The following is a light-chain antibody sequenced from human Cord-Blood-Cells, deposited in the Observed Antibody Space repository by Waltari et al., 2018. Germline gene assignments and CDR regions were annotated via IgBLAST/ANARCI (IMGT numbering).Light chain of an antibody. CDR3: QQRYSTLYS. CDR1: KSISGY. V-gene: IGKV1-39*01. J-gene: IGKJ2*03. CDR2: AAS. Sequence: DIQMTQSPSSLSASVGDRVTITCRASKSISGYLNWYQQKPGKAPKPLFYAASSLQSGVPSRFSGSGSGTDFTLTISSLQPEDFATYYCQQRYSTLYSFGQGTKLEIK.